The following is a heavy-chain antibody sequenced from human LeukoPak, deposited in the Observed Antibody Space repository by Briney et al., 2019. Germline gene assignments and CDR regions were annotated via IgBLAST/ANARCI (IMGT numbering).Heavy chain of an antibody. CDR2: IYYRGST. CDR1: GGSISGYY. V-gene: IGHV4-59*08. CDR3: VRHLAVAGTGFDY. J-gene: IGHJ4*02. Sequence: PSETLSLTCTVSGGSISGYYWSWIRQPPGEGLEWIGYIYYRGSTNYNPSLKSRVTISVDTSMHQFSLKLGSVTAADTAVYYCVRHLAVAGTGFDYWGQGTLVTVSS. D-gene: IGHD6-19*01.